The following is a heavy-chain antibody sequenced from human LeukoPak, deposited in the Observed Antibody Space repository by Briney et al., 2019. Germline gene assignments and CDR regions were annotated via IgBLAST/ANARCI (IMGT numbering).Heavy chain of an antibody. D-gene: IGHD6-19*01. V-gene: IGHV1-3*01. Sequence: GASVKVSCKASGYTFTSYAMHWVRQAPGQRLEWMGWINAGNGNTKYSQKFQGRVTITRDTSASTAYMELSSLRSEDTAVYYCAREYSSGWYATGYGMDVWGQGTTVTVSS. CDR3: AREYSSGWYATGYGMDV. CDR1: GYTFTSYA. J-gene: IGHJ6*02. CDR2: INAGNGNT.